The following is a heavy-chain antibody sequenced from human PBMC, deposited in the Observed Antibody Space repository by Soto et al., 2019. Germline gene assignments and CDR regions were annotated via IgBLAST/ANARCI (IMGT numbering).Heavy chain of an antibody. V-gene: IGHV1-69*13. Sequence: SVKVSFKASGGTFSSYAISWVRQAPGQGLEWMGGIIPIFGTANYAQKFQGRVTITADESTSTAYMELSSLRSEDTAVYYCARDRSYSSSSVDYYGMDVWGQGTTVTVSS. CDR2: IIPIFGTA. D-gene: IGHD6-6*01. J-gene: IGHJ6*02. CDR3: ARDRSYSSSSVDYYGMDV. CDR1: GGTFSSYA.